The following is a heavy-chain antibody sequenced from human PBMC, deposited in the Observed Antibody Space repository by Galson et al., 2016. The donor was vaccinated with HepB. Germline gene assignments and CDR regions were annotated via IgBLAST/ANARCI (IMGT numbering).Heavy chain of an antibody. D-gene: IGHD3-3*01. Sequence: SLRLSCAASGFIFDNYNMNWVRQAPGKGLEWVASIDMGSSQMNYADSVKGRFTISRDNAKNSLYLQMNSLRDEDTAVYYCASFFGVVSGFPRYYYYGMDVWGQGTTVTVSS. CDR1: GFIFDNYN. J-gene: IGHJ6*02. V-gene: IGHV3-48*02. CDR2: IDMGSSQM. CDR3: ASFFGVVSGFPRYYYYGMDV.